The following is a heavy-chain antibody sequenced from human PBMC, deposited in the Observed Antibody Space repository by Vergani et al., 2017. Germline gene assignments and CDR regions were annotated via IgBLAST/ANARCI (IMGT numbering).Heavy chain of an antibody. J-gene: IGHJ6*03. CDR3: ATLTTVTTGYYYYYYMDV. CDR2: INPNSGGT. CDR1: GYTFTGYY. V-gene: IGHV1-2*02. Sequence: QVQLVQSGAEVKKPGASVKVSCKASGYTFTGYYMHWVRQAPGQGLEWMGWINPNSGGTNYAQKFQGRVTMTRDTSISTAYMELSMLRSDETAVYYCATLTTVTTGYYYYYYMDVWGKGTTVTVSS. D-gene: IGHD4-17*01.